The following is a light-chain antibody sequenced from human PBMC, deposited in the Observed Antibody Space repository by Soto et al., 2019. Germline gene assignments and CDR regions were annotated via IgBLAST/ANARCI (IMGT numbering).Light chain of an antibody. Sequence: DIQMTQSPSAMSASVGDRVTITCRASQGIHKYLAWFQQKPGKVPKRLIYGASNLQSGVPSRFSGSGSGTEFPLTISSLQPEDCATYYCLQHNFCPPTFGQGTRLE. CDR3: LQHNFCPPT. CDR2: GAS. CDR1: QGIHKY. J-gene: IGKJ5*01. V-gene: IGKV1-17*03.